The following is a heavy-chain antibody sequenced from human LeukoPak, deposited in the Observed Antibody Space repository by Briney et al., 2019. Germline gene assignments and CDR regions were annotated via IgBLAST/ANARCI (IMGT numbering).Heavy chain of an antibody. Sequence: SGGSLRLSCTASGFIFTNAWMTWVRQAPGKGLEWVGRDRGTKDYAAPVKDRFSIPRDNSKNTLYLVMINLKTEDTAVYYCTAGLYDTGGVDHWGQGTLVTVSS. CDR1: GFIFTNAW. V-gene: IGHV3-66*01. J-gene: IGHJ4*02. CDR3: TAGLYDTGGVDH. CDR2: DRGTK. D-gene: IGHD3-22*01.